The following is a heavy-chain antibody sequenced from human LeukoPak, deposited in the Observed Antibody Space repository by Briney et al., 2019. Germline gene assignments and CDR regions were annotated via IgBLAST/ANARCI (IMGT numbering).Heavy chain of an antibody. D-gene: IGHD2-21*02. Sequence: GGPQTLFCSPSGLNFYLFTLQWARQAPGKGLECVSLIDRRSATTYYADSVRGRFTITRDNRRQSLFLQMNSLRSEETALYCCVKEYECHGDCYTSYDSWGQGTLVTVSS. V-gene: IGHV3-43*01. J-gene: IGHJ4*02. CDR3: VKEYECHGDCYTSYDS. CDR2: IDRRSATT. CDR1: GLNFYLFT.